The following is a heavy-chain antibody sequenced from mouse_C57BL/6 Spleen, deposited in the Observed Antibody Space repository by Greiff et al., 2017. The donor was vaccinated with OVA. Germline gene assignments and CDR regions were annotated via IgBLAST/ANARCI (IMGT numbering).Heavy chain of an antibody. CDR1: GYTFTSYW. CDR2: IDPSDSET. CDR3: ARYSDVLRGGDS. V-gene: IGHV1-52*01. D-gene: IGHD1-1*01. Sequence: QVQLQQPGAELVRPGSSVKLSCKASGYTFTSYWMHWVKQRPIQGLEWIGNIDPSDSETHYNQKFKDKATLTVDKSSSTAYMQLSSLTSEDSAVXYCARYSDVLRGGDSWGEGASDSLSS. J-gene: IGHJ4*01.